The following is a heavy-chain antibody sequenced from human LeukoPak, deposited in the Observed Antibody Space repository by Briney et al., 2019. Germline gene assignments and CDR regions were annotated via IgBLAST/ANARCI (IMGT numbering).Heavy chain of an antibody. CDR1: GFTFSSYA. J-gene: IGHJ5*02. CDR3: ARQRVPAAGNWFDP. Sequence: PGGSLRLSCAASGFTFSSYAMSWVRQAPGKGLEWVSTISGSGGSTYYADFVKGRFTISRDNSKNTLNLQMNSLRAEDTAVYYCARQRVPAAGNWFDPWGQGTLVTVSS. D-gene: IGHD2-2*01. V-gene: IGHV3-23*01. CDR2: ISGSGGST.